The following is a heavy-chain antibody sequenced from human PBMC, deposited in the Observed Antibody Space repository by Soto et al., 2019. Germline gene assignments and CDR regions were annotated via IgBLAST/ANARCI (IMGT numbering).Heavy chain of an antibody. Sequence: GGSLRLSCAASGFTFDDYGRHWVRQVPGKGLLWVSHIQNDASLTTYADSVKGRFIISRDNAKNTLYLQMNGLRVEDTAVYFCVRGQRGGFDLWGQGTMVTVSS. CDR3: VRGQRGGFDL. CDR1: GFTFDDYG. D-gene: IGHD2-15*01. V-gene: IGHV3-74*01. J-gene: IGHJ3*01. CDR2: IQNDASLT.